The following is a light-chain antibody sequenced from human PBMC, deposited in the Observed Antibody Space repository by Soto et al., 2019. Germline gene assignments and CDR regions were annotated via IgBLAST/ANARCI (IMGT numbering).Light chain of an antibody. J-gene: IGKJ4*01. CDR3: QQYNTYPLT. V-gene: IGKV1-5*03. CDR1: QSISTW. Sequence: DIQMTHSPSTLSASVGDRVTINCRASQSISTWLAWYQQKPGKAPKLLIYKASTLEGGVPSRFSGSGSGTEFNITISSLQPDDFATYYCQQYNTYPLTFGGGTTVEFK. CDR2: KAS.